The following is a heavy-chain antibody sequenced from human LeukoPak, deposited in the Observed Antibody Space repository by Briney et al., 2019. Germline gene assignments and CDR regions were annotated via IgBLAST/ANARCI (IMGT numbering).Heavy chain of an antibody. CDR3: TTESYDSSGYYVDY. V-gene: IGHV3-15*01. J-gene: IGHJ4*02. D-gene: IGHD3-22*01. CDR1: GFTFSSAW. Sequence: GGSLRLSCAASGFTFSSAWMSWVRQAPGKGLEWVGRIKSKTDGGTTDYAAPVKGRFTISRDDSKNTLYLQMNGLKTEDTAVYYCTTESYDSSGYYVDYWGQGTLVTVSP. CDR2: IKSKTDGGTT.